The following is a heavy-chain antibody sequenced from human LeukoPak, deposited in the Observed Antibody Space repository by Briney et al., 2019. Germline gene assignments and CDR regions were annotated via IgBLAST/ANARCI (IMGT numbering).Heavy chain of an antibody. CDR1: GFPFSSYE. V-gene: IGHV3-48*03. Sequence: GGSLRLSCAVSGFPFSSYEMNWVRQSPGKGLEWVSYISSSGSTIYYADSVKGRFIISRDNAKNSLYLQMNSLRAEDTAVYYCARVRRDSGSYKFVSWGQGTLVTVSS. CDR2: ISSSGSTI. D-gene: IGHD3-10*01. J-gene: IGHJ4*02. CDR3: ARVRRDSGSYKFVS.